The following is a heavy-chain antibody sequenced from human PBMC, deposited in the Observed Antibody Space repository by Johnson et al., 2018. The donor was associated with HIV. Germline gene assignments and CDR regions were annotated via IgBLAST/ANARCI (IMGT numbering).Heavy chain of an antibody. Sequence: VQLVESGGGVVQPGGSLRLSCAASGFTFSSYGMHWVRQAPGKGLEWEAIISYDGRNKYYADSVKGRFTISRDNSKTTLYLQMNSLRPEDTAVYYCARSPASRVGDSFAFDIWGQGTMVTVSS. CDR1: GFTFSSYG. J-gene: IGHJ3*02. D-gene: IGHD2-21*02. CDR2: ISYDGRNK. V-gene: IGHV3-30*19. CDR3: ARSPASRVGDSFAFDI.